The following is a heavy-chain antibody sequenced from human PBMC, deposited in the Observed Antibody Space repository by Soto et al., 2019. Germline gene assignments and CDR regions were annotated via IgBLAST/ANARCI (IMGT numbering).Heavy chain of an antibody. Sequence: GASVKVSCKASGYTFTGYYMHWVRQAPGQGLEWMGWINPNSGGTNYAQKFQGWVTMTRDTSISTAYMELSRLRSDDTAVYYCARMASAGTLNWFDPWGQGTLVTVSS. CDR3: ARMASAGTLNWFDP. CDR2: INPNSGGT. J-gene: IGHJ5*02. V-gene: IGHV1-2*04. D-gene: IGHD6-13*01. CDR1: GYTFTGYY.